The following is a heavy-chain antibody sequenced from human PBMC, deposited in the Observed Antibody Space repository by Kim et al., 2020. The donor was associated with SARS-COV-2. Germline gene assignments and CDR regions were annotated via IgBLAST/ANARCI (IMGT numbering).Heavy chain of an antibody. CDR3: ARDQKGHLGTYRAFDL. CDR2: IYSGGST. D-gene: IGHD1-26*01. Sequence: GGSLRLSCAASGFTVSSNYMNWVRQAPGKGLEWVSVIYSGGSTYYADSVKGRFTISRDNSKNTLYLQMNSLRAEDTAVYYCARDQKGHLGTYRAFDLWGQGTMVTVSS. V-gene: IGHV3-53*01. CDR1: GFTVSSNY. J-gene: IGHJ3*01.